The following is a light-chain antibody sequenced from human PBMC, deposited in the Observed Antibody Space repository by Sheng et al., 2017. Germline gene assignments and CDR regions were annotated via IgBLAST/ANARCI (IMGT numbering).Light chain of an antibody. CDR3: QHYDGNSPTWT. Sequence: DIVMTQSPDSLTVSLGERATINCKSSQTVLSSSNNRNYLAWYQQKPGQPPKVLIYWASAREFGVPDRFTGSGFGTDFTLTISRLEPEDFAVYYCQHYDGNSPTWTFGQGTKVEV. J-gene: IGKJ1*01. CDR1: QTVLSSSNNRNY. CDR2: WAS. V-gene: IGKV4-1*01.